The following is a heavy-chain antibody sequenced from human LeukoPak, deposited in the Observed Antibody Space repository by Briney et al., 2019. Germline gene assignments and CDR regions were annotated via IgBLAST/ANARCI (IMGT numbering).Heavy chain of an antibody. Sequence: GGSLRLSCAASGFTFSNAWMSWVRQAPGKGLEWVGRIKSKTDGGTTDYAAPVKGRFTISRDDSKNTLYLQMNSLKVEDTAVYYCVRDPSYGSSWYYYMDVWGKGTTVTVSS. J-gene: IGHJ6*03. V-gene: IGHV3-15*01. CDR2: IKSKTDGGTT. CDR1: GFTFSNAW. CDR3: VRDPSYGSSWYYYMDV. D-gene: IGHD6-13*01.